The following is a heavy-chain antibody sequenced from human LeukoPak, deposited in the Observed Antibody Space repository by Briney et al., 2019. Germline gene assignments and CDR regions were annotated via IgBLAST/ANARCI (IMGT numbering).Heavy chain of an antibody. CDR3: ARQTPTTQWLVGDLGAFDI. D-gene: IGHD6-19*01. CDR1: GYSFTSYW. Sequence: GESLKISCKGSGYSFTSYWIGWVRQMPGKGLEWMGIIYPGDSDTRYSPSFQGQVTISADKSISTAYLQWSSLKASDTAMYYCARQTPTTQWLVGDLGAFDIWGQGTMVTVSS. CDR2: IYPGDSDT. V-gene: IGHV5-51*01. J-gene: IGHJ3*02.